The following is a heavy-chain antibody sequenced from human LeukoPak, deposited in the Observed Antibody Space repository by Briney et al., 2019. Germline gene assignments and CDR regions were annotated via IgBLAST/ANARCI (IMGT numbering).Heavy chain of an antibody. D-gene: IGHD4-17*01. CDR1: GGSISSYY. CDR2: IYTSGST. J-gene: IGHJ3*02. V-gene: IGHV4-4*07. CDR3: ARDLGATTVTKSGNAFDI. Sequence: PSETLSLTCTVSGGSISSYYWSWIRQPAGKGLEWIGRIYTSGSTNYNPSLKSRVTMSVDTSKNQFSLKLSSVTAADMAVYYCARDLGATTVTKSGNAFDIWGQGTLVTVSS.